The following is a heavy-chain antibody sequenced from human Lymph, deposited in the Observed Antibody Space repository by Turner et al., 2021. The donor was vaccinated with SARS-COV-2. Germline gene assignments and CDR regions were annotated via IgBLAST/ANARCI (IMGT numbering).Heavy chain of an antibody. CDR1: GGSFSGYY. V-gene: IGHV4-34*01. CDR2: INHSGST. J-gene: IGHJ2*01. Sequence: QVQLQQWGAGLLKPSENLSLTCAVYGGSFSGYYWSWIRQPPGKGLEWIGEINHSGSTNYNPSLKSRVTISVDTSKKQFSLKLSSVTAADTAVYYCARVWVRWWYFDLWGRGTLVTVSS. CDR3: ARVWVRWWYFDL. D-gene: IGHD7-27*01.